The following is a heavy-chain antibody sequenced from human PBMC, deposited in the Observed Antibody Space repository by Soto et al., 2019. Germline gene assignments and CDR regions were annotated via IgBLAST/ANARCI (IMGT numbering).Heavy chain of an antibody. CDR2: IYYSGST. CDR1: GGPISSYY. D-gene: IGHD2-15*01. CDR3: AAHRGGYCSGGSCNSDY. V-gene: IGHV4-59*08. Sequence: QVQLQESGPGLVKPSETLSLTCTVSGGPISSYYWSWIRQPPGKALARIGYIYYSGSTNYNPSLNSGVTISVDTSKNQFSLKLGSVTAADTGVYYCAAHRGGYCSGGSCNSDYWGQGSLVTVTS. J-gene: IGHJ4*02.